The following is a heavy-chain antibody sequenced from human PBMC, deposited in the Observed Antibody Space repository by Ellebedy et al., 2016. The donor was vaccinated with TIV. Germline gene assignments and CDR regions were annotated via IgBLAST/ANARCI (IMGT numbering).Heavy chain of an antibody. CDR1: GFTFSSYA. V-gene: IGHV3-11*01. CDR2: ISTTDII. CDR3: AVVGADAFEV. Sequence: GGSLRLSXAASGFTFSSYAMSWIRQSPGKGLEWVSFISTTDIIKYAGSVQGRFTISRDNAKDSVYLQMSSLSAEDTAVYYCAVVGADAFEVWGRGTVVTVS. J-gene: IGHJ3*01. D-gene: IGHD3-22*01.